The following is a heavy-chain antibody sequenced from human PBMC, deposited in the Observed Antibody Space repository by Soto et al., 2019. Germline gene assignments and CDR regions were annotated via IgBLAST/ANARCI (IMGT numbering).Heavy chain of an antibody. Sequence: QVQLVESGGGVVQPGRSLRLSCAASGFTFSSYGMHWVRQAPGKGLEWVAVISYDGSNKYYADSVKGRFTISRDNSKNTLYLQMNGLRAEDTAVYYCAKDQRYYDSSGYYSYWGQGTLVTVSS. CDR1: GFTFSSYG. CDR3: AKDQRYYDSSGYYSY. CDR2: ISYDGSNK. D-gene: IGHD3-22*01. J-gene: IGHJ4*02. V-gene: IGHV3-30*18.